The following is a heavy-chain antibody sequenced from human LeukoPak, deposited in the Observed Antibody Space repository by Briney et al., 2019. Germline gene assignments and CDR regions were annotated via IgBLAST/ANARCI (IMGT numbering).Heavy chain of an antibody. CDR2: ISAYNGNT. Sequence: ASVKVSFKASGYTFTSYGISWVRQAPGQGLEWMGWISAYNGNTHYAQKLQGRVTMTTDTSTSTAYMELRSLRSDDTAVYYCARELITFGGVIVNPFDYWGQGTLVTVSS. CDR3: ARELITFGGVIVNPFDY. J-gene: IGHJ4*02. CDR1: GYTFTSYG. D-gene: IGHD3-16*02. V-gene: IGHV1-18*01.